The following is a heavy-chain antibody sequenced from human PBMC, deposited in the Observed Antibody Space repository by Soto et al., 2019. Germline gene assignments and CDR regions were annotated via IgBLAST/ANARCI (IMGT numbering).Heavy chain of an antibody. CDR1: GGTFSSYA. CDR2: IIPIFGIA. CDR3: ARARYCSSTSCYANFDY. J-gene: IGHJ4*02. D-gene: IGHD2-2*01. Sequence: QVQLVQSGAEVKKPGSSVKVSCKASGGTFSSYAISWVRQAPGQGLEWMGGIIPIFGIANYAQKFQGRVTITADESTSTAYMELSSLRSEDTAVYYCARARYCSSTSCYANFDYWGQGTLVTVSS. V-gene: IGHV1-69*01.